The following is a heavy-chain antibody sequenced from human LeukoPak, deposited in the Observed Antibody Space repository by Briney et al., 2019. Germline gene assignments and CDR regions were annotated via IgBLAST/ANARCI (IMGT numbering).Heavy chain of an antibody. CDR1: GFTLSDYW. CDR2: INTNGGRT. J-gene: IGHJ5*02. CDR3: ARGIVVVVAATPGFWFDP. V-gene: IGHV3-74*01. D-gene: IGHD2-15*01. Sequence: SLKISCAASGFTLSDYWGHWVRQAPGKGLVLVPRINTNGGRTDYADSVKGRFTISRDNAKNSLYLQMNSLRAEDTAVYYCARGIVVVVAATPGFWFDPWGQGTLVTVSS.